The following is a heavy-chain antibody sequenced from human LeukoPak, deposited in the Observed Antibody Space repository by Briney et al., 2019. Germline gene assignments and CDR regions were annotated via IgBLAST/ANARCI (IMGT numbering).Heavy chain of an antibody. Sequence: PGGSLRLSCAASGFTFSSYSMNWVCQAPGKGLEWVSSISSSSSYIYYADSVKGRFTISRDNAKNSLYLQMNSLRAEDTAVYYCARGGDIVVVPAANPVDPWGQGTLVTVSS. CDR1: GFTFSSYS. V-gene: IGHV3-21*01. D-gene: IGHD2-2*01. CDR2: ISSSSSYI. J-gene: IGHJ5*02. CDR3: ARGGDIVVVPAANPVDP.